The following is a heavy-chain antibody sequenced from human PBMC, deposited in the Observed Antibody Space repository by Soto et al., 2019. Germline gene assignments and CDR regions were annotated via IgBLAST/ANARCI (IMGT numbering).Heavy chain of an antibody. J-gene: IGHJ5*02. CDR3: ARDHAIFGVVNWFDP. CDR2: ISYDGSNK. D-gene: IGHD3-3*01. CDR1: GFTFSSYA. Sequence: GGSLRLSCAASGFTFSSYAMHWVRQAPGKGLEWVAVISYDGSNKYYADSVKGRFTISRDNSKNTLYLQMSSLRAEDTAVYYCARDHAIFGVVNWFDPWGQGTLVTVSS. V-gene: IGHV3-30-3*01.